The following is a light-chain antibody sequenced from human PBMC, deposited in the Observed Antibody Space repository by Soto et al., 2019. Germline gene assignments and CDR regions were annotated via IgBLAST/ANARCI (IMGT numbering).Light chain of an antibody. CDR1: QSVSGK. CDR3: LQYDAWRT. V-gene: IGKV3D-15*01. J-gene: IGKJ1*01. Sequence: EIVMTQSPVTLSVSPGERATHSCRASQSVSGKLAWYQQKPGQTPRLLIYGTSTRATGIPARFSGSGSGTEFTLTISSLQSEDFAVYSCLQYDAWRTLGQGTQVE. CDR2: GTS.